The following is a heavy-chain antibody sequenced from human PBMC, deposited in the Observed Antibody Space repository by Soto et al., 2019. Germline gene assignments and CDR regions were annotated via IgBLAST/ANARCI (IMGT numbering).Heavy chain of an antibody. J-gene: IGHJ6*02. Sequence: WSLRLSCEASGVTFSSYAMRWVRQAPGKGLEWVSAISGSGGSTYYADSVKGRFTVSRDNSKNTLYLQMNSLRAEDTAVYYCAKTPQNHPIVRGYGMDVLGQGTTVTVSS. CDR3: AKTPQNHPIVRGYGMDV. D-gene: IGHD3-10*01. CDR1: GVTFSSYA. V-gene: IGHV3-23*01. CDR2: ISGSGGST.